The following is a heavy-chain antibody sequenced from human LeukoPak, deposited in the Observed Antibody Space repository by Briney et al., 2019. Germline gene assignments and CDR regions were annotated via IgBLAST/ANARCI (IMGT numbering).Heavy chain of an antibody. CDR2: ISGKNGNT. J-gene: IGHJ5*02. CDR3: ARDGYDFLTGSGHLDLFDP. V-gene: IGHV1-18*01. Sequence: ASVKVSCKASGYTFTSYAMNWVRQAPRQGLEWLGWISGKNGNTRYAQKFQGRVTVTTDTATTTVFMEMRSLTSDDTAVYYCARDGYDFLTGSGHLDLFDPWGQGTQVTVSS. CDR1: GYTFTSYA. D-gene: IGHD3-9*01.